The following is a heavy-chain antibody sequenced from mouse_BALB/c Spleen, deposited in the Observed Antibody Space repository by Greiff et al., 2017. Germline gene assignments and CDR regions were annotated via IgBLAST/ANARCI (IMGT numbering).Heavy chain of an antibody. CDR2: ISYSGST. D-gene: IGHD2-4*01. V-gene: IGHV3-2*02. Sequence: DVQLVESGPGLVKPSQSLSLTCTVTGYSITSDYAWNWIRQFPGNKLEWMGYISYSGSTSYNPSLKSRISITRDTSKNQFFLQLNSVTTEDTATYYCASLLRRGTWFAYWGQGTLVTVSA. CDR1: GYSITSDYA. CDR3: ASLLRRGTWFAY. J-gene: IGHJ3*01.